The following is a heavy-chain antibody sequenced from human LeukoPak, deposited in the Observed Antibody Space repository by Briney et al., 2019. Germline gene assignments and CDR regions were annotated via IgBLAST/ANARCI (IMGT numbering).Heavy chain of an antibody. J-gene: IGHJ4*02. Sequence: SKTLSLTCAVYDGSFSGYYWSWIRQPPGKGLEWIGEINHSGSTNYNPSLKSRVTISVDTSKNQFSLKLSSVTAADTAVYYCAREDTAMVNYFDYWGQGTLVTVSS. CDR2: INHSGST. D-gene: IGHD5-18*01. V-gene: IGHV4-34*01. CDR3: AREDTAMVNYFDY. CDR1: DGSFSGYY.